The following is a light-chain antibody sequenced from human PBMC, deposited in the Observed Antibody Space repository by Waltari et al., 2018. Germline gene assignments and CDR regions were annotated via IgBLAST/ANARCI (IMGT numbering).Light chain of an antibody. CDR1: SNDVGGYNS. J-gene: IGLJ2*01. CDR2: DVS. V-gene: IGLV2-14*01. Sequence: QSALTQPASVSGSPGQSVTIFCAGTSNDVGGYNSVSWYQEHPGQAPRVIIYDVSDRASGVSDRFYGSKSGNTASLTISGLQAEDEADYYCSSQSSNDVVLFGGGTKLTVL. CDR3: SSQSSNDVVL.